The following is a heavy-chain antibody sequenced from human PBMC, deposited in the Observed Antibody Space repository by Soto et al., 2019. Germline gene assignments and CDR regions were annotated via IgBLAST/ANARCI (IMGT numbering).Heavy chain of an antibody. J-gene: IGHJ5*02. D-gene: IGHD6-13*01. CDR1: GFTFSSYA. CDR3: AKGNAGYSSSWYRDNWFDP. V-gene: IGHV3-23*01. Sequence: GGSLRLSCAASGFTFSSYAMSWVRQAPGKGLEWVSAISGSGFSTYYADSVKGRFTISRDNSKNTLYLQMSSLRAEDTAVYYCAKGNAGYSSSWYRDNWFDPWGQGTLVTVSS. CDR2: ISGSGFST.